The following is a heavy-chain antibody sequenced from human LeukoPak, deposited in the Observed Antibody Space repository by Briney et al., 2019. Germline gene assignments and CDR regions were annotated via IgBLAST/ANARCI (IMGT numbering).Heavy chain of an antibody. Sequence: GGSLRLSCAASGFPFSDYYMSWIRQAPGKGLEWVSYISSSGSTIYYADSVKGRFTISRDNAKNSLYLQMNSLRAEDAAEYYCAREAIPYYYYYMDVWGKGTTVTISS. V-gene: IGHV3-11*01. J-gene: IGHJ6*03. CDR3: AREAIPYYYYYMDV. CDR1: GFPFSDYY. D-gene: IGHD2-2*01. CDR2: ISSSGSTI.